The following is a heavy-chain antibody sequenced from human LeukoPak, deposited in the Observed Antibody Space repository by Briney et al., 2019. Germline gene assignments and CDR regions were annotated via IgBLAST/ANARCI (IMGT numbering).Heavy chain of an antibody. Sequence: GGSLRLSCAASGFTFSNFGMHWVRQAPGKGLEWVAFIRYDGSNKYYADSVKGRFTISRDNSKNTLYLQMNSLRAEDTAVYNCAKDQSGYLSAGAVAFDIWGQGTMVTVSS. CDR3: AKDQSGYLSAGAVAFDI. CDR2: IRYDGSNK. CDR1: GFTFSNFG. D-gene: IGHD3-22*01. V-gene: IGHV3-30*02. J-gene: IGHJ3*02.